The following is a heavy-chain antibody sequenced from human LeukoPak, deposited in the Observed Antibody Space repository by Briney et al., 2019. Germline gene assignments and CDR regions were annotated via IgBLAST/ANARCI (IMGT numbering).Heavy chain of an antibody. CDR1: GGSFSGYY. Sequence: SETLSLTCAVYGGSFSGYYWGWIREPPGKGLEWIGEINHSGRTNYIPSLKSRVTISADTSKNECSLKLSSVTAADTAVYFCALMGYTYGYIQDYWGQGILVTVSS. J-gene: IGHJ4*02. V-gene: IGHV4-34*01. CDR3: ALMGYTYGYIQDY. D-gene: IGHD5-18*01. CDR2: INHSGRT.